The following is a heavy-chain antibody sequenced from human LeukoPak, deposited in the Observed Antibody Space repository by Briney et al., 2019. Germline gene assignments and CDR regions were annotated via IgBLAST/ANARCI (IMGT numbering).Heavy chain of an antibody. J-gene: IGHJ3*02. CDR3: ARERLNAFDI. V-gene: IGHV3-53*01. CDR1: GFTVSSNY. D-gene: IGHD2-8*01. Sequence: GGSLRLSCAASGFTVSSNYMSWVRQAPGKGLEWVSVIYSGGSTYYADSVKGRFTISRDNSKNTLYIQMNSLRAEDTAVYYCARERLNAFDIWGQGTMVTVSS. CDR2: IYSGGST.